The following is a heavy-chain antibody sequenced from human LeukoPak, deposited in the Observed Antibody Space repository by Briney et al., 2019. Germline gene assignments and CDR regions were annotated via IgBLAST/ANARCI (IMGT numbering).Heavy chain of an antibody. J-gene: IGHJ4*02. D-gene: IGHD3-10*01. CDR1: GGSISNSAYH. V-gene: IGHV4-39*01. Sequence: SETLSLTCTVSGGSISNSAYHWGWIRQPPGKGLEWIGSIYYSGSTYYNPSLKSRVTISVDTSKNQFSLKLSSVTAADTAVYYCARTRYYYNSRSYGAPYYFDYWGQGTLVTVSS. CDR2: IYYSGST. CDR3: ARTRYYYNSRSYGAPYYFDY.